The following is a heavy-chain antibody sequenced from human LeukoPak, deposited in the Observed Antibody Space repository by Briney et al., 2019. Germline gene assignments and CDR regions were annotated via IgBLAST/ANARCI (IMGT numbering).Heavy chain of an antibody. CDR1: GGSFSGYY. CDR3: AGISYYYYYMDV. D-gene: IGHD2-21*01. CDR2: INHSGST. V-gene: IGHV4-34*01. J-gene: IGHJ6*03. Sequence: SETLSFTCAVYGGSFSGYYWRWIRQPPGKGLEWIGEINHSGSTNYNPSLKSRVTISVDTSKNQFSLKLSSVTAADTAVYYCAGISYYYYYMDVWGKGTTVTVSS.